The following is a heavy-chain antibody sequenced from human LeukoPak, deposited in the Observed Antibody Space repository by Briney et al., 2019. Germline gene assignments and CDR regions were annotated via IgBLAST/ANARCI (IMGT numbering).Heavy chain of an antibody. V-gene: IGHV3-7*01. D-gene: IGHD3-10*01. J-gene: IGHJ4*02. CDR1: GFTFTNYW. CDR3: ARLSPVLLWFGDH. CDR2: IKQDGSQI. Sequence: PGGSLRLSCAASGFTFTNYWMNWVRQAPGKGLEWVAHIKQDGSQIYYVDSVKGRFTISRDNAKSSLYLQMNSLRAEDTALYYCARLSPVLLWFGDHWGQGTLVTVSS.